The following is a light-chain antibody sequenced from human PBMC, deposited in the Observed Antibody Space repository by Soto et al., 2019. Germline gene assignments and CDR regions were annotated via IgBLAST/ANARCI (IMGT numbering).Light chain of an antibody. CDR2: GAS. J-gene: IGKJ4*01. Sequence: IQLAQAPSSLSASVGSSVNNTCRASQAISIYLNWYQQKPGKAPKLLIYGASSLQSGVPSRFSGSGSGTDFTVTISSLQPEDFATYYCQQSFSTPLGFGGGTKVDIK. V-gene: IGKV1-39*01. CDR1: QAISIY. CDR3: QQSFSTPLG.